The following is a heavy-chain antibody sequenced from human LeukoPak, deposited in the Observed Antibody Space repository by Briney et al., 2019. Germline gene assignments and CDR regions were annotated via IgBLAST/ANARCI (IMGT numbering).Heavy chain of an antibody. J-gene: IGHJ4*02. Sequence: ALVKVSCKASGYNFRDYYMHWVRQAPGQGLEWLGWISPKSGGTDYAQQFQGRVTMTRDTSSSTDYLEVRSLRSDDTAVYYCARGAEAETSPLDYWGQGTLVTVSS. D-gene: IGHD6-13*01. CDR1: GYNFRDYY. CDR2: ISPKSGGT. CDR3: ARGAEAETSPLDY. V-gene: IGHV1-2*02.